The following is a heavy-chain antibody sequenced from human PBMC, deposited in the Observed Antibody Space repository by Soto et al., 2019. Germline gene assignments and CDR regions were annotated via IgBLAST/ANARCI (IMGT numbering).Heavy chain of an antibody. CDR1: GGSISSDGYY. CDR3: ARGYGSGRIDAFDI. CDR2: IYYSGYT. Sequence: QVQLQESGPGLVKPSQTLSLTCTVSGGSISSDGYYWSWIRQHPGKGLEWIGYIYYSGYTYYNPSLKSRVTISVDTSKKQFSRKVNSVTAADTAVYYCARGYGSGRIDAFDIWGQGTMSASLQ. V-gene: IGHV4-31*03. D-gene: IGHD3-10*01. J-gene: IGHJ3*02.